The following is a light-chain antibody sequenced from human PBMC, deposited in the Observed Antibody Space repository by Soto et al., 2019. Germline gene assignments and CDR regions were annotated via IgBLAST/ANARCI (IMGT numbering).Light chain of an antibody. CDR2: LGS. CDR3: MQARQTPNT. V-gene: IGKV2-28*01. CDR1: LSLLQSNGNIY. J-gene: IGKJ5*01. Sequence: TQSPLTLPVTPGQPCCISFRSSLSLLQSNGNIYLGWYLQKPGLSPQILVHLGSNRASGVPDRFSGSRSGTDFTLNISRVEAGDVGVYLRMQARQTPNTFGQGTRLEIK.